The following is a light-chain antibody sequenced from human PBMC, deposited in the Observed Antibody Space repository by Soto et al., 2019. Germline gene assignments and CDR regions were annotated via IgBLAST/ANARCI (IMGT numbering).Light chain of an antibody. CDR1: QSISSW. Sequence: DIQMTQSPSTLSASVGDRVTITCRASQSISSWLAWYQQKPGKAPKLLIFSASSLQSGVPSRFSGGGSGTEFTLTISSLQPDDFATYYCQQYSSYSTFGQGTKVDI. V-gene: IGKV1-5*01. CDR2: SAS. CDR3: QQYSSYST. J-gene: IGKJ1*01.